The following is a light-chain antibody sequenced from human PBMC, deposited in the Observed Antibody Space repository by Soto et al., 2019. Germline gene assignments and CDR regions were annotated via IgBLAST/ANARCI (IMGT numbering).Light chain of an antibody. CDR2: DAS. J-gene: IGKJ1*01. CDR3: QQYDDLSGT. CDR1: QSVRRW. V-gene: IGKV1-5*01. Sequence: DIQMTQSPSTLSASVGDRVTITCRASQSVRRWLAWYQQKPGQAPKLLIYDASSLESGVPERFSGSGSGTEFTLTIRSLQPADFATYYCQQYDDLSGTFGQGTKVE.